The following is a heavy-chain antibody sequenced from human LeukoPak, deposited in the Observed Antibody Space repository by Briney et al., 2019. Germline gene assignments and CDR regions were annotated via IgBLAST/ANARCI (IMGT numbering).Heavy chain of an antibody. J-gene: IGHJ4*02. CDR2: IIPIFGTA. D-gene: IGHD3-10*01. CDR1: GGTFSSYA. CDR3: ARGRWTDVARGSYYFDY. V-gene: IGHV1-69*13. Sequence: ASVKVSCKASGGTFSSYAISWVRQAPGQGLEWMGGIIPIFGTANYAQKFQGRVTITADESTSTAYMELSSLRSEDTAVYYCARGRWTDVARGSYYFDYWGQGTLVSVSS.